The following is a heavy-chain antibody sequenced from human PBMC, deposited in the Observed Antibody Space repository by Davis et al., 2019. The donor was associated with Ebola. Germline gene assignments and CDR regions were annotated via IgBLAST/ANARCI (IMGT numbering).Heavy chain of an antibody. V-gene: IGHV4-39*01. CDR3: ARHPQYYYDSSGYYRTGYFDY. D-gene: IGHD3-22*01. CDR2: IYYSGST. Sequence: GSLRLSCTVSGGSISSSSYYWGWIRQPPGKGLEWIGSIYYSGSTYYNPSLKSRVTISVDTSKNQFSLKLSSVTAADTAVYYCARHPQYYYDSSGYYRTGYFDYWGQGTLVTVSS. CDR1: GGSISSSSYY. J-gene: IGHJ4*02.